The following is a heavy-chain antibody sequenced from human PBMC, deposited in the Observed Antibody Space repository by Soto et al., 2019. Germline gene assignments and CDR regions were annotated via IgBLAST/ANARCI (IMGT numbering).Heavy chain of an antibody. J-gene: IGHJ6*02. CDR2: ISGSGGST. CDR3: AKGPYCSGGSCYPDYYYGMDV. Sequence: XGSLRLSCSASGFTFSSYAMSWVRQAPGKGLEWVSAISGSGGSTYYADSVKGRFTISRDNSKNTLYLQMNSLRAEDTAVYYCAKGPYCSGGSCYPDYYYGMDVSGQGTTVTVSS. V-gene: IGHV3-23*01. D-gene: IGHD2-15*01. CDR1: GFTFSSYA.